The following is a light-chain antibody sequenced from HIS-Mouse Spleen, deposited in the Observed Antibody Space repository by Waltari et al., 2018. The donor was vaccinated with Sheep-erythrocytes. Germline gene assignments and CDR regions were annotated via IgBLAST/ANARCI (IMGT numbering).Light chain of an antibody. CDR1: SSDVGSYNL. V-gene: IGLV2-23*01. J-gene: IGLJ3*02. Sequence: QSALTQPASVSGSPGQSITISCTGTSSDVGSYNLVSWYQQHPGKAPTHRISEGSKRPSGVSNRFSGSKAGNTASLTIYGLQAEDEADYYCCSYAGSSTPWVFGGGTKLTVL. CDR3: CSYAGSSTPWV. CDR2: EGS.